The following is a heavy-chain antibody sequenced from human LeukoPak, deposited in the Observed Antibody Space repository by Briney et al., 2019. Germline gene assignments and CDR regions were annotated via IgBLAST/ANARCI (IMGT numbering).Heavy chain of an antibody. D-gene: IGHD6-13*01. J-gene: IGHJ4*02. V-gene: IGHV1-18*01. CDR3: ARGDTSSWYLSY. CDR2: INPSNGDT. Sequence: GSVNVSCKASGYTLTGYGISWVRQAPGQGFEWMGWINPSNGDTKYAQKLQGRVTMTTDSFTSTAYMELRSLRSDDTAVYFCARGDTSSWYLSYWGQGTLVTVSS. CDR1: GYTLTGYG.